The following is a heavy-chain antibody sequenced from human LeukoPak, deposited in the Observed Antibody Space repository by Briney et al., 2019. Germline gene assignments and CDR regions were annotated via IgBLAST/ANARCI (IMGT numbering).Heavy chain of an antibody. D-gene: IGHD2-2*01. Sequence: SETLSLTCTVYGVSISSYYWIWIRQSPGKGLEWIGCIYWSGSTNYNHSLKRRLTISLDTSEHQFSLNLSSVTAPDTAVYYCAGSDPVKYHLLRIWFDPWGQGTVVTVSS. CDR3: AGSDPVKYHLLRIWFDP. CDR2: IYWSGST. CDR1: GVSISSYY. J-gene: IGHJ5*02. V-gene: IGHV4-59*12.